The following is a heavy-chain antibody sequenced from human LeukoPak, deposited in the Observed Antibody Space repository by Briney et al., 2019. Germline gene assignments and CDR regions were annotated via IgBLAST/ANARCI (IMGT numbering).Heavy chain of an antibody. CDR3: ARRDYDILTGYGNWFDP. V-gene: IGHV1-46*01. CDR2: INPSGGST. J-gene: IGHJ5*02. D-gene: IGHD3-9*01. CDR1: GYTFTRYY. Sequence: WASVKVSCKASGYTFTRYYMHWVRQAPGQGLEWMGIINPSGGSTSYAQKFQGRVTMTRDTSTSTVYMELSSLRSEDTAVYYCARRDYDILTGYGNWFDPWGQGTLVTVSS.